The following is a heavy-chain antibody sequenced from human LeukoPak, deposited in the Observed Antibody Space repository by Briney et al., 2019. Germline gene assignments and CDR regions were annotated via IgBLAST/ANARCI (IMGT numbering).Heavy chain of an antibody. Sequence: SETLSLTCAVYGGSFSGYYWSWIRQPPGKGREWIGEINHSGSTNYNPSLKSRVTISVDTSKNQFSLKLRSVTAADTAVYYCARLFGAPSDYWGQGTLVTVSS. CDR2: INHSGST. V-gene: IGHV4-34*01. J-gene: IGHJ4*02. D-gene: IGHD3-10*02. CDR3: ARLFGAPSDY. CDR1: GGSFSGYY.